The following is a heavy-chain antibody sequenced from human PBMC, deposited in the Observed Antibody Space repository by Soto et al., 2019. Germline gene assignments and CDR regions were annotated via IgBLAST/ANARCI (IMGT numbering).Heavy chain of an antibody. CDR2: IKSIYNGGTI. J-gene: IGHJ4*02. Sequence: EGSLRLSCVGSGFTFSNAWMSWVRQAPGKGLEWVGRIKSIYNGGTIEYAAPVKGRFIITRDDSRATVFLQMNSLKTEDTAVYYWATGQYFDFWGQGPQGTVSS. CDR3: ATGQYFDF. V-gene: IGHV3-15*01. CDR1: GFTFSNAW.